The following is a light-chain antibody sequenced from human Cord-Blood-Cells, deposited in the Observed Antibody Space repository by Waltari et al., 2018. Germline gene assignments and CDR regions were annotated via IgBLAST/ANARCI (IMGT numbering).Light chain of an antibody. CDR2: EVS. Sequence: QSALPQPASVSGSPGQSITISCTGTSSDVGSFNLVSWYQQHPGKAPKLMIYEVSKRPSGVSNRFSGSKSGNTASLTISGLQAEDEADYYCCSYAGSRVVFGGGTKLTVL. J-gene: IGLJ2*01. CDR1: SSDVGSFNL. CDR3: CSYAGSRVV. V-gene: IGLV2-23*02.